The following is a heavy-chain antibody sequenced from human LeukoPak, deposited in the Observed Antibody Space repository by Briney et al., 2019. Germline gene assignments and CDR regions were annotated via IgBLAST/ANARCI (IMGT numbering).Heavy chain of an antibody. CDR3: ARIPSGYKWYFDL. Sequence: GGPLRLSCAASGFTFSSYWMHWVRRAPGKGLVWVSRIDSDGSSTIYADSVKGRFTISRDNAKNTLYLQMNSLRAEDTAVYYCARIPSGYKWYFDLWGRGTLVTVSS. CDR2: IDSDGSST. CDR1: GFTFSSYW. J-gene: IGHJ2*01. D-gene: IGHD5-12*01. V-gene: IGHV3-74*01.